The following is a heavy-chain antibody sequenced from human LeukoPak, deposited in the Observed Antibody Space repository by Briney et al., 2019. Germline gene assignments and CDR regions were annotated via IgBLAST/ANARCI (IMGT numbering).Heavy chain of an antibody. CDR3: AGMYARYYYYYMDV. V-gene: IGHV1-3*03. D-gene: IGHD2-8*01. CDR1: GYTFTSYT. CDR2: INTGNGNT. J-gene: IGHJ6*03. Sequence: ASVKVSCKASGYTFTSYTMHWVRQAPGQRLEWMGWINTGNGNTKYSQEFQGRVTITRDTSASTAYMELSSLRSEDTAVYYCAGMYARYYYYYMDVWGKGTTVTVSS.